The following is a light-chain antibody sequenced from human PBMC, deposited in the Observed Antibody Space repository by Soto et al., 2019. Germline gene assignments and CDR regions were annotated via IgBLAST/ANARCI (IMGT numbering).Light chain of an antibody. CDR2: EVT. V-gene: IGLV2-14*01. Sequence: QSALTQPASVSGYPGQSITISCNGTSSEVGGYNYVSWYQQHPDKAPKLMIYEVTNRPSGVSFRFSGSKSGNKASLTISGLQPEDDADYYCSSYTGTSTLGVFGTGTKVTVL. CDR1: SSEVGGYNY. J-gene: IGLJ1*01. CDR3: SSYTGTSTLGV.